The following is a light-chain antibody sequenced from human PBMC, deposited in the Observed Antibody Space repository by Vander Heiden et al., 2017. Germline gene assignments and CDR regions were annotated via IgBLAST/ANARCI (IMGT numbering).Light chain of an antibody. CDR2: GSP. V-gene: IGKV3-20*01. J-gene: IGKJ1*01. CDR3: QQYLSSVWT. CDR1: QTISSTY. Sequence: ESVLTPSPGSLFLSPGDTATLSCRASQTISSTYLAWYHHRPGQGPILLIYGSPNRATGITDRFSGSWTGRDFTLTISGLEPEDSGVYYCQQYLSSVWTFGRGTKV.